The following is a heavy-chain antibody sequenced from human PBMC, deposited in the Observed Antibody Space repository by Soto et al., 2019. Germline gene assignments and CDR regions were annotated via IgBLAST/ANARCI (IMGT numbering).Heavy chain of an antibody. Sequence: RHSCRAAEVTSDDYAVHWVRQDTRKGLEWVSGISWNSGSIGYADSVKGRFTISRDNAKNPLYLQMNSLRAEDTALYYCAKDTHSESYGHYGMDVSGQGTTVTVSS. J-gene: IGHJ6*02. D-gene: IGHD1-26*01. CDR3: AKDTHSESYGHYGMDV. CDR2: ISWNSGSI. V-gene: IGHV3-9*01. CDR1: EVTSDDYA.